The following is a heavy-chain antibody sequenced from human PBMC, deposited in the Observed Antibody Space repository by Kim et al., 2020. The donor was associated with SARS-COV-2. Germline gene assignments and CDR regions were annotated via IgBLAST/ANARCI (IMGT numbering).Heavy chain of an antibody. V-gene: IGHV3-23*01. CDR1: GFTFSNYA. CDR3: AKYTAFDTGAIDF. J-gene: IGHJ3*01. Sequence: GGSLRLSCAASGFTFSNYAMAWVRQAPGEGLEWVSALSGSGGSTYYPQSLKGRFTISRDNSKNTLYLQMNNLRVDDTAIYYCAKYTAFDTGAIDFWGQGTTVAVSS. CDR2: LSGSGGST. D-gene: IGHD2-2*02.